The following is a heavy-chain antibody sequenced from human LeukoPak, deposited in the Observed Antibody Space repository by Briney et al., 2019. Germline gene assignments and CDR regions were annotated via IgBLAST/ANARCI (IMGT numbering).Heavy chain of an antibody. Sequence: PGGSLRLSCAASGFTFSDHYMDWVRQAPGNGLEWVGRAKNKADSYTIEYAASVRGRFTISRDDSKNSLYLQMNSMKTEDTAVYYCVKDSSFWTFDYWGQGTLVTVSS. V-gene: IGHV3-72*01. J-gene: IGHJ4*02. CDR1: GFTFSDHY. D-gene: IGHD6-6*01. CDR3: VKDSSFWTFDY. CDR2: AKNKADSYTI.